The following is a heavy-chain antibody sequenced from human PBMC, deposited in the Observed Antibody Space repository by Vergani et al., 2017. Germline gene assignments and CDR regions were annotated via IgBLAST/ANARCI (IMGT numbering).Heavy chain of an antibody. CDR3: ARGPRYCSGGSCYSSFIYYYYMDV. V-gene: IGHV1-69*01. CDR2: IIPIFGTA. J-gene: IGHJ6*03. Sequence: QVQLVQSGAEVKKPGASVKVSCKASGYTFTSYYMHWVRQAPGQGLEWMGGIIPIFGTANYAQKFQGRVTITADESTSTAYMELSSLRSEDTAVYYCARGPRYCSGGSCYSSFIYYYYMDVWGKGTTVTVSS. D-gene: IGHD2-15*01. CDR1: GYTFTSYY.